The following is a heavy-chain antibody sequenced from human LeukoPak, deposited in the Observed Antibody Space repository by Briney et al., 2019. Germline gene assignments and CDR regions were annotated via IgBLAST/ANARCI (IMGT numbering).Heavy chain of an antibody. V-gene: IGHV4-34*01. J-gene: IGHJ4*02. D-gene: IGHD3-9*01. CDR1: GGSFSGYY. CDR3: ARGRKDYDILTGYYRAGPPDC. CDR2: INHSGST. Sequence: SETLSLTCAVYGGSFSGYYWSWIRQPPGKGLEWIGEINHSGSTNYNPSLKSRVTISVDTSKNQFSLKLSSVTAADTAVYYCARGRKDYDILTGYYRAGPPDCWGQGTLVTVSS.